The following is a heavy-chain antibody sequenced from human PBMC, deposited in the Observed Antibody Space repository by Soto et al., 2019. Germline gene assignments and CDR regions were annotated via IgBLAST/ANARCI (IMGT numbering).Heavy chain of an antibody. D-gene: IGHD6-13*01. J-gene: IGHJ4*02. CDR2: ISTDNGNT. Sequence: GASVKVSCKASGYTFTNSGISWVRQAPGQVLECMVWISTDNGNTNYXXHLQGRVXXTTDTSTSTAXMDLRXLRSEDTAVXYCARPWYSSSWPLFAYWRQGTLVTXSS. CDR1: GYTFTNSG. V-gene: IGHV1-18*01. CDR3: ARPWYSSSWPLFAY.